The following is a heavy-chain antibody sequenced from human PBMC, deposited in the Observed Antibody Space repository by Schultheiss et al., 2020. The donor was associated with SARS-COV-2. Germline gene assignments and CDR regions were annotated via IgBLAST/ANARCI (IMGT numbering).Heavy chain of an antibody. CDR1: GGSISTYY. Sequence: SETLSLTCTVSGGSISTYYWGWIRQPPGKGLEWIGSIYYSGSTYYNPSLKSRVTISVDTSKNQFSLKLSSVTAADTAVYYCARALVVVAATRPDYWGQGTLVTVSS. V-gene: IGHV4-39*07. J-gene: IGHJ4*02. D-gene: IGHD2-15*01. CDR3: ARALVVVAATRPDY. CDR2: IYYSGST.